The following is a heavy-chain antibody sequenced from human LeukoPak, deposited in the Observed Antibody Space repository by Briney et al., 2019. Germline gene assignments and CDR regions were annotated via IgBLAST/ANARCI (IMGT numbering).Heavy chain of an antibody. D-gene: IGHD3-10*01. CDR3: ARSRYSGEPQAFDY. V-gene: IGHV1-2*02. CDR2: INPNSGGT. J-gene: IGHJ4*02. Sequence: GASVKVSCKACGYTFTGYYMHWVRQAPGQGLEWMGWINPNSGGTNYAQKFQGRVTMTRDTSISTAYMELSRLRSDDTAVYYCARSRYSGEPQAFDYWGQGTLVTVSS. CDR1: GYTFTGYY.